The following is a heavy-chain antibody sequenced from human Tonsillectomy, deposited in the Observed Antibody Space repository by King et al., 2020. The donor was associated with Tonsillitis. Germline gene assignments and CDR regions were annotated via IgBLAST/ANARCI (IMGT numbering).Heavy chain of an antibody. J-gene: IGHJ4*02. D-gene: IGHD3-3*01. CDR3: TTFWSGYFDY. Sequence: QLVQSGGGLVQPGGSLRLSCADSGFTFSNYWMSWVRQAPGKGLEWVANIVQDGSEKFYVDSVKGRFTISRDNAKNSLYLQMNSLRAEDTAVYFCTTFWSGYFDYWGQGTLVTVSS. V-gene: IGHV3-7*01. CDR2: IVQDGSEK. CDR1: GFTFSNYW.